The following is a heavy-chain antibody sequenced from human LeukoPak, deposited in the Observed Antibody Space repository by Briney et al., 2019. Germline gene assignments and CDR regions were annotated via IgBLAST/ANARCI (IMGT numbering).Heavy chain of an antibody. D-gene: IGHD1-14*01. CDR2: IKQDGSEK. Sequence: GGSLRLSCAVSGFTFSDYWMSWVRQAPGKGLEWVANIKQDGSEKHYVDSVKGRFTISRDNAKNSLYLQMNSLRAGDTAVYYCARHTTLDPWGQGALVTVSS. CDR1: GFTFSDYW. V-gene: IGHV3-7*01. J-gene: IGHJ5*02. CDR3: ARHTTLDP.